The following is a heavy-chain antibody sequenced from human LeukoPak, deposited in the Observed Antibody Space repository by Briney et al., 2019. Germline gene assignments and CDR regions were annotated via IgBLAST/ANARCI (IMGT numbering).Heavy chain of an antibody. CDR3: ARGSDPNSYYYCMDV. J-gene: IGHJ6*03. CDR2: IYHSGST. Sequence: PSETLSLTCAVSGYSISSGYYWGWIRQPPGKGLEWIGSIYHSGSTYYNPSLKSRVTISVDTSKNQFSLKLSSVTAADTAVYYCARGSDPNSYYYCMDVWGKGTTVTVSS. V-gene: IGHV4-38-2*01. D-gene: IGHD1-1*01. CDR1: GYSISSGYY.